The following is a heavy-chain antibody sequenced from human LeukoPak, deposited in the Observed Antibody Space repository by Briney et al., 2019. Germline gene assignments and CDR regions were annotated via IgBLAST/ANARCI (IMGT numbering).Heavy chain of an antibody. J-gene: IGHJ4*02. Sequence: GGSLRLTCAASGFTVSNNYMSWVRQAPGKGLEWLSVIYSGGNTYYADSVKGRFTISRDNAKNTLYLQMNSLRAEDTAVYYCARTVGATDYWGQGTLVTVSS. CDR3: ARTVGATDY. CDR2: IYSGGNT. CDR1: GFTVSNNY. V-gene: IGHV3-53*01. D-gene: IGHD1-26*01.